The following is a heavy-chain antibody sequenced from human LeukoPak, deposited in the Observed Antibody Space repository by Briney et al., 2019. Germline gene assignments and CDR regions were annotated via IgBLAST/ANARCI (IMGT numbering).Heavy chain of an antibody. V-gene: IGHV3-30*03. D-gene: IGHD3-9*01. Sequence: GGSLRLSCAASGFTFSSYGMHWVRQAPGKGLEWVAVISYDGGNKYYSDSVKGRFTISRDSSKNTLYLQMNSLRAEDTAVYYCATSKHYDILTGYYNNWGQGTLVTVSS. CDR1: GFTFSSYG. CDR3: ATSKHYDILTGYYNN. CDR2: ISYDGGNK. J-gene: IGHJ4*02.